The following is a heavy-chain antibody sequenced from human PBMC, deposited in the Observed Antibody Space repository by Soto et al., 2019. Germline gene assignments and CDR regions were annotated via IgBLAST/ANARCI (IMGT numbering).Heavy chain of an antibody. J-gene: IGHJ6*02. D-gene: IGHD1-26*01. Sequence: PSETLSLTCTVSGGSISSYYWSWIRQPPGKGLEWIGYIYYSGSTNYNPSLKSRVTISVDTSKNQFSLKLSSVTAADTAVYYCARARKIVGATTPSYYYYGMDVWGQGTTVTVSS. V-gene: IGHV4-59*12. CDR1: GGSISSYY. CDR2: IYYSGST. CDR3: ARARKIVGATTPSYYYYGMDV.